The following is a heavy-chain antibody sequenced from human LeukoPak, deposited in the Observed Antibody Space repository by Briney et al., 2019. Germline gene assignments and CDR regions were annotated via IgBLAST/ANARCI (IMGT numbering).Heavy chain of an antibody. CDR2: ISGSGGST. J-gene: IGHJ3*02. D-gene: IGHD6-6*01. V-gene: IGHV3-23*01. Sequence: GGSLRLPCAASGFTFSSYAVSWVRQAPGKGLEWVSAISGSGGSTYYADSVKGRFTISRDNSKNTLYLQMNSLRAEDTAVYYCAKDTAPLIIAAGAFDIWGQGTMVTVSS. CDR3: AKDTAPLIIAAGAFDI. CDR1: GFTFSSYA.